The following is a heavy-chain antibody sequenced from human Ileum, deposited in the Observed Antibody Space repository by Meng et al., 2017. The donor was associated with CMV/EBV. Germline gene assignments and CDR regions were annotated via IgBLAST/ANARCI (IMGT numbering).Heavy chain of an antibody. D-gene: IGHD5-12*01. V-gene: IGHV1-46*01. Sequence: ASVKVSCKASGYTFTSYYMHWVRQAPGQGLEWMGIINPSGGSTSYAQKFQGRVTITTDESTSTAYMELSSLRSEDTAVYYCARSNSGYDYNWFDPWGQGTQVTVSS. J-gene: IGHJ5*02. CDR2: INPSGGST. CDR1: GYTFTSYY. CDR3: ARSNSGYDYNWFDP.